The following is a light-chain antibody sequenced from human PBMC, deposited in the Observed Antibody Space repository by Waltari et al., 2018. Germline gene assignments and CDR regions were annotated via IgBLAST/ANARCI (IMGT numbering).Light chain of an antibody. CDR3: QQYYSFPVT. CDR2: WAS. J-gene: IGKJ4*01. CDR1: QNVLYSPNTQNS. V-gene: IGKV4-1*01. Sequence: DIVMTQSPDSLAVSLGQRATIPCKSSQNVLYSPNTQNSLAGYQQKPGQLHKLLIYWASTRECGVPDRFSGSGSGADFTLTVSRLQAEDVAVYYCQQYYSFPVTFGGGTKVEIK.